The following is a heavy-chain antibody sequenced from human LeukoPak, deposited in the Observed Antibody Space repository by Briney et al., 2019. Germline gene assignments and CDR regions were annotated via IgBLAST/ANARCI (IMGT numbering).Heavy chain of an antibody. CDR2: IYYSGST. CDR3: ARASRYQLLR. J-gene: IGHJ4*02. Sequence: PSETLSLTCTVSGGSISSYYWSWIRQPPGKGLEWIGYIYYSGSTNYNPSLKSRVTISVDTSKNQFSLKLSSVTAADTAVYYCARASRYQLLRWGQGTLVTVSS. V-gene: IGHV4-59*01. D-gene: IGHD2-2*01. CDR1: GGSISSYY.